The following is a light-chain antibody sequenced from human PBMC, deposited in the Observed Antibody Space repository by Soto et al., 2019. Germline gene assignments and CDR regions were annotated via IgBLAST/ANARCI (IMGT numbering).Light chain of an antibody. CDR1: QSVSSNH. V-gene: IGKV3-20*01. J-gene: IGKJ1*01. Sequence: GAVSLSAGERAALSCRASQSVSSNHLAWYQQKPGQAPRLLIYGGSSRATGIPVRFSGSGSETDFTLTITRLEPDDIAVYSCEPYSISRTFGQGTKVDI. CDR2: GGS. CDR3: EPYSISRT.